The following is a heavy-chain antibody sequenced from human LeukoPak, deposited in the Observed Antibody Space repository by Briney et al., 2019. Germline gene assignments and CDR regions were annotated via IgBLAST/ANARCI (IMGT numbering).Heavy chain of an antibody. J-gene: IGHJ6*03. D-gene: IGHD2-8*01. CDR3: VRDESLYCTNGVCYGAYMDV. CDR1: GFTFSSYS. Sequence: GGSLRLSCVASGFTFSSYSMNWVRQAPGKGLEWVSYISSSSSYIYYADSVKGRFTISRDNAKNSLFLQMNSLRAEDTAVYYCVRDESLYCTNGVCYGAYMDVWGKGTTVTVS. V-gene: IGHV3-21*01. CDR2: ISSSSSYI.